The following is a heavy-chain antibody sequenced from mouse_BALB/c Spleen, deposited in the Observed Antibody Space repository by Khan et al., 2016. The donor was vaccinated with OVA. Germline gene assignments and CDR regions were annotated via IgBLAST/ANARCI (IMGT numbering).Heavy chain of an antibody. J-gene: IGHJ3*01. CDR2: INTNTGES. D-gene: IGHD1-1*01. CDR3: ARGNYYGSNSWFAY. V-gene: IGHV9-3*02. Sequence: QVQLKESGPELKKPGETVKISCKASGYTFTNYGINWVKQAPGKGLKWMGWINTNTGESTYAEEFKGRFAFSLETSANTAYLQLNNLKNEDTATYFCARGNYYGSNSWFAYWGQGTLVTVSA. CDR1: GYTFTNYG.